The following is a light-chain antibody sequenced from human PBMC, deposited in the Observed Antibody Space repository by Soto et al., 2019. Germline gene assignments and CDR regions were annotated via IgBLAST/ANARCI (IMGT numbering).Light chain of an antibody. CDR2: RTN. J-gene: IGLJ3*02. CDR1: SSNIGTNT. V-gene: IGLV1-44*01. Sequence: QSVLTQPPSASGTPGQRVTFSCSGSSSNIGTNTVNWYQQLPGTAPKLLIYRTNQRPSGIPDRFSGSKSGTSASLDISGLQSEDEADYYCTAWDGSLDGRVFGGGTKVTVL. CDR3: TAWDGSLDGRV.